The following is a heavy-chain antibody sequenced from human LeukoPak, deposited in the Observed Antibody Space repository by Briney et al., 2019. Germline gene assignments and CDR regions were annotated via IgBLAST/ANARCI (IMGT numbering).Heavy chain of an antibody. V-gene: IGHV3-23*01. J-gene: IGHJ4*02. D-gene: IGHD3-22*01. CDR1: GFTFSSYA. CDR3: AKIGRMYYYDSSGYNDY. CDR2: ISGSGGST. Sequence: PGGSLRLSCAPSGFTFSSYAMSWVRQAPGKGLECVSAISGSGGSTYYADSVKGRFTISRDNSKNTLYLQMNSLRAEDTAVYYCAKIGRMYYYDSSGYNDYWGQGTLVTVSS.